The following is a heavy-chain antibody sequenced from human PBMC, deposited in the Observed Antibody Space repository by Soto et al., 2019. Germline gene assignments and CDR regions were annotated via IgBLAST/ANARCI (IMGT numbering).Heavy chain of an antibody. D-gene: IGHD6-13*01. Sequence: QVQLVQSGAEVKKPGASVKVSCKASGYTFTSYAMHWVRQAPGQRLEWMGWINAGNGNTKYSQKFQGRVTITRDTXAXIAYMELSSLRSEDTAVYYCARVARPSIAAAAVFDYWGQGTLVTVSS. CDR3: ARVARPSIAAAAVFDY. CDR1: GYTFTSYA. CDR2: INAGNGNT. J-gene: IGHJ4*02. V-gene: IGHV1-3*01.